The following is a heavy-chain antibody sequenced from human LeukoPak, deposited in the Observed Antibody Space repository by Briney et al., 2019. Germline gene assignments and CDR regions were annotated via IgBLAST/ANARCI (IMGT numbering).Heavy chain of an antibody. CDR1: GFTFDDYA. CDR2: IIWNSGSI. Sequence: GGSLRLSCAASGFTFDDYAMHWVRQAPGKGLEWVSGIIWNSGSIGYADSVKGRFTISRDNAKNSLYLQMNSLRAEDTAVYYCARHNWHHFDFWGQGTLVTVSS. D-gene: IGHD1-20*01. CDR3: ARHNWHHFDF. V-gene: IGHV3-9*01. J-gene: IGHJ4*02.